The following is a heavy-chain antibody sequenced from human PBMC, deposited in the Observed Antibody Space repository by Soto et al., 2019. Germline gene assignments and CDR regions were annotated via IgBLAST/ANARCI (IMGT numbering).Heavy chain of an antibody. J-gene: IGHJ4*02. CDR2: IGTAGDT. CDR1: GFTFSSYD. CDR3: TRGADGFDY. Sequence: EVQLVESGGDLVQPGGSLRLSCGASGFTFSSYDFHWVRQATGKSLEWVSGIGTAGDTYYAGSVKGRFIMSRENAKNSLYLQMNSLRAGDTAVYYCTRGADGFDYWGQGTLVTVSS. V-gene: IGHV3-13*01. D-gene: IGHD3-16*01.